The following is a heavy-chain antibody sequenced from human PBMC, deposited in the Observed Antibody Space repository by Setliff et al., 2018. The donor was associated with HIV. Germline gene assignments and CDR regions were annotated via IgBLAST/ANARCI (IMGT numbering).Heavy chain of an antibody. Sequence: SETLSLTCNLSGDSIRSQFWTWIRQTPGKGLEWIASIETTGTVNYSPSLKSRVSISLDPSRSQFSLTLRSATAADTAVYYCARVPSAGVRGRPDLYHWFDPWGQGTLVTVSS. D-gene: IGHD3-3*01. V-gene: IGHV4-4*08. J-gene: IGHJ5*02. CDR1: GDSIRSQF. CDR2: IETTGTV. CDR3: ARVPSAGVRGRPDLYHWFDP.